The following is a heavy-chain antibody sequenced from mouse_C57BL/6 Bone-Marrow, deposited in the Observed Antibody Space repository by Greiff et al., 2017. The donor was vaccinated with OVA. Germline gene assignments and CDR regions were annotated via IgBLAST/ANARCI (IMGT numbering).Heavy chain of an antibody. J-gene: IGHJ4*01. Sequence: EVQVVESGGGLVQPKGSLKLSCAASGFSFNTYAMNWVRQAPGKGLEWVARIRSKSNNYATYYADSVKDRFTISRDDSESMLYLQMNNLKTEDTAMYYCVRLTGTFYYAMDYWGQGTSVTVSS. CDR1: GFSFNTYA. D-gene: IGHD4-1*01. CDR2: IRSKSNNYAT. CDR3: VRLTGTFYYAMDY. V-gene: IGHV10-1*01.